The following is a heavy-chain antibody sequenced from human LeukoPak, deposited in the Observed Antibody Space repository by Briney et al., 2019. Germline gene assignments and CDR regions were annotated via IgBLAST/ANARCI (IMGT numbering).Heavy chain of an antibody. D-gene: IGHD6-6*01. CDR2: INPNSGGT. J-gene: IGHJ4*02. CDR1: GYTFTGYY. Sequence: GASVKVSCKASGYTFTGYYMHWVRQAPGQGLEWMGWINPNSGGTNYAQKLQGRVTMTTDSSTSTAYMELRSLRSDDTAVYYCARGNEYSSSSINLDYWGQGTLVTVSS. V-gene: IGHV1-2*02. CDR3: ARGNEYSSSSINLDY.